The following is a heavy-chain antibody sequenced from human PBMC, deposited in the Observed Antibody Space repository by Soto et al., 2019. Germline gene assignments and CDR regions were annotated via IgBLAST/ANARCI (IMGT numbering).Heavy chain of an antibody. CDR1: GYSFTSYW. V-gene: IGHV5-51*01. Sequence: PGESLKISCKGSGYSFTSYWIGWVRQMPGKGLEWMGIIYPGDSDTRYSPSFQVQVTISADKSISTAYLQWSSLKASDTAMYYCARHFRSIAARLDTHLSIDYWGQGTLDTVSS. D-gene: IGHD6-6*01. CDR2: IYPGDSDT. J-gene: IGHJ4*02. CDR3: ARHFRSIAARLDTHLSIDY.